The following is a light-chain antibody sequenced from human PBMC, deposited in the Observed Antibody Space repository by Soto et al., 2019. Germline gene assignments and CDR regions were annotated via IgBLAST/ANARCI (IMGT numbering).Light chain of an antibody. CDR3: QQDGSSPRT. CDR2: GAS. J-gene: IGKJ1*01. V-gene: IGKV3-20*01. Sequence: EIVLTQSPGTLSLSPGERATLSCRASQTVSRSSLAWYQQKPGQAPRLLIYGASSRATGIPDRFSGSGSGTDFSLTISRLEPEDFAVYYCQQDGSSPRTFGQGTKVEIK. CDR1: QTVSRSS.